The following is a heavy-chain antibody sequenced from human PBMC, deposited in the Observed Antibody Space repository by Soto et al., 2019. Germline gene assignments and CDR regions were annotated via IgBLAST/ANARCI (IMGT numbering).Heavy chain of an antibody. CDR3: ARDGGYSGYVLNYYMDV. Sequence: ASVKVSCKASGGTFSSYTISWVRQAPGQGLEWMGRIIPILGIANYAQKFQGRVTITADKSTSTAYMELSSLRSEDTAVYYCARDGGYSGYVLNYYMDVWGKGTTVTVSS. CDR1: GGTFSSYT. J-gene: IGHJ6*03. V-gene: IGHV1-69*04. D-gene: IGHD5-12*01. CDR2: IIPILGIA.